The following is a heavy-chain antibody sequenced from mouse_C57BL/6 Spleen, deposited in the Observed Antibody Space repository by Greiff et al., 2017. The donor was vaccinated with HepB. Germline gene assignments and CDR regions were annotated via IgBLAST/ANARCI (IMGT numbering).Heavy chain of an antibody. CDR2: IYPRSGNT. CDR1: GYTFTSYG. CDR3: ARGSTIGYFDV. Sequence: QVHVKQSGAELARPGASVKLSCKASGYTFTSYGISWVKQRTGQGLEWIGEIYPRSGNTYYNEKFKGKATLTADKSSSTAYMELRSLTSEDSAVYFCARGSTIGYFDVWGTGTTVTVSS. V-gene: IGHV1-81*01. D-gene: IGHD2-1*01. J-gene: IGHJ1*03.